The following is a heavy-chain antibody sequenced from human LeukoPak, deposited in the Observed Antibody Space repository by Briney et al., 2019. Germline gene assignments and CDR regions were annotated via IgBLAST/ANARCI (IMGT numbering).Heavy chain of an antibody. CDR1: GGSFSGYY. CDR2: INHSGST. CDR3: ARHGRYYDILTGYHHKYYYYYMDV. Sequence: SETLSLTCAVYGGSFSGYYWSWIRQLPGKGLEWIGEINHSGSTNYNPSLKSRVTISVDTSKNQFSLKLSSVTAADTAVYYCARHGRYYDILTGYHHKYYYYYMDVWGKGTTVTIPS. J-gene: IGHJ6*03. V-gene: IGHV4-34*01. D-gene: IGHD3-9*01.